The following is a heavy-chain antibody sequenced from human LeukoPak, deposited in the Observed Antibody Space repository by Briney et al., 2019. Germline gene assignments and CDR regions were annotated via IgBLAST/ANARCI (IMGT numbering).Heavy chain of an antibody. V-gene: IGHV4-34*01. CDR3: ARISCRVCPWPP. D-gene: IGHD3-10*01. J-gene: IGHJ5*02. Sequence: SETLSLTCAVYGGSFSGYYWSWIRQPPGKGLEWIGEINHSGSTNYNPSLKSRVTISVDTSKNQFSLKLSSVTAADTAVYYCARISCRVCPWPPWGQGTLVTVSS. CDR2: INHSGST. CDR1: GGSFSGYY.